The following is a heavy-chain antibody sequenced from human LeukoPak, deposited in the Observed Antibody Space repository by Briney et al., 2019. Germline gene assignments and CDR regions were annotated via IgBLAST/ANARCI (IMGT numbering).Heavy chain of an antibody. CDR2: ISAYNGNT. CDR1: GYTFTSYG. Sequence: ASVKVSCKASGYTFTSYGISWVRQAPGQGLEWMGWISAYNGNTNYAQKLQGRVTMTTDTSTSTAYMELRSLRSDDTAVYYCARDETYSGSYPPYYYYGMDVWGQGTTVTASS. J-gene: IGHJ6*02. D-gene: IGHD1-26*01. V-gene: IGHV1-18*01. CDR3: ARDETYSGSYPPYYYYGMDV.